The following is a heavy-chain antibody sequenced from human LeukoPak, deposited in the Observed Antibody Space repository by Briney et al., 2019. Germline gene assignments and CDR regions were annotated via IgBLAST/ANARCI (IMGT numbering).Heavy chain of an antibody. J-gene: IGHJ4*02. CDR1: GYTFTGQD. CDR3: ASYPRYSSTPPFDY. Sequence: ASVKVSCKASGYTFTGQDMHWVRQAPGQGLEWMGWINPNTGGTDYAQKFQGRVTMTRDTTISTAYMELSRLTSDDTAVYYCASYPRYSSTPPFDYWSQGTLVTVSS. D-gene: IGHD6-19*01. CDR2: INPNTGGT. V-gene: IGHV1-2*02.